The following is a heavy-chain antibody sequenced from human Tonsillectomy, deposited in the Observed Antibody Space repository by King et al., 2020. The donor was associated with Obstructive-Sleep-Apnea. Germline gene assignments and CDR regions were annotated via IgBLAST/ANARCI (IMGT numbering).Heavy chain of an antibody. D-gene: IGHD1-20*01. CDR1: GFTFSSYA. J-gene: IGHJ4*02. CDR3: ATGYNWNLKVDY. V-gene: IGHV3-30*04. Sequence: QLVQSGGGVVQPGRSLRLSCAASGFTFSSYAMHWVRQAPGKGLEWVAVISYDGSNKYYADSVKGRFTISRDNSKNTLYLQMNSLRAEDTAVYYCATGYNWNLKVDYWGQGTLVTVSS. CDR2: ISYDGSNK.